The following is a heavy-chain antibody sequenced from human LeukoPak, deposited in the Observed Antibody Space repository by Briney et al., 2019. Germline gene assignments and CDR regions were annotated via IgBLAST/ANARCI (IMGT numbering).Heavy chain of an antibody. CDR2: ISYDGSDK. D-gene: IGHD3-3*01. CDR3: TRVFGGYDVSDY. V-gene: IGHV3-30*03. CDR1: GFTFSSSG. J-gene: IGHJ4*02. Sequence: GGSLRLSCAASGFTFSSSGMHWVRQAPGKGLEWVAVISYDGSDKYYADSVKGRFTSSRDNSKNTLYLQMNSLRVDDTAVYYCTRVFGGYDVSDYWGQGTLVTVSS.